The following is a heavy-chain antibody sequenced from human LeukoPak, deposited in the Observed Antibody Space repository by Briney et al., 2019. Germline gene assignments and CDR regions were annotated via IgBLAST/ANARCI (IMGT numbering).Heavy chain of an antibody. J-gene: IGHJ4*02. CDR2: INHSGST. CDR1: GGTFSGYY. D-gene: IGHD3-22*01. Sequence: SETLSLTCAVYGGTFSGYYWSWIRQPPGKGLEWIGEINHSGSTNYNPSLKSRVTISVDTSKTQFSLKRSSVTAADTAVYYCAGSFTYYYDSSGSPSYWGQGTLVTVSS. V-gene: IGHV4-34*08. CDR3: AGSFTYYYDSSGSPSY.